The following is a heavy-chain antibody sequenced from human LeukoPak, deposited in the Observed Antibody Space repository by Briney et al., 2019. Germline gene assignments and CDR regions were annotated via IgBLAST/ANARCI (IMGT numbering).Heavy chain of an antibody. Sequence: VASVKVSCKASGGTFTSYAISWVQQAPGQGLEWMGGIIPIFGTANYAQKFQGRVTITADESTSTAYMELSSLRSEDTAVYYCARGPTVTLPEDYYGMGVWGQGTTVTVSS. D-gene: IGHD4-11*01. CDR1: GGTFTSYA. CDR2: IIPIFGTA. V-gene: IGHV1-69*13. CDR3: ARGPTVTLPEDYYGMGV. J-gene: IGHJ6*02.